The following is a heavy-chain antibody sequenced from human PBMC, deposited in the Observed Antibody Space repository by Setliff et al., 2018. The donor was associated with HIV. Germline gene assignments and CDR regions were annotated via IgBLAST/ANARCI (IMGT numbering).Heavy chain of an antibody. D-gene: IGHD3-3*01. CDR2: ISINNGNP. CDR1: GYTISTSG. CDR3: ARVQHAVVYSFEWFLMDF. Sequence: ASVKVSCKASGYTISTSGTSWVRQAPGQGLEWMGWISINNGNPNYGQQFQGRVTMTTDTSTNAAYMELRSLRSDDTAVYYCARVQHAVVYSFEWFLMDFWGQGTLVTVSS. J-gene: IGHJ4*02. V-gene: IGHV1-18*01.